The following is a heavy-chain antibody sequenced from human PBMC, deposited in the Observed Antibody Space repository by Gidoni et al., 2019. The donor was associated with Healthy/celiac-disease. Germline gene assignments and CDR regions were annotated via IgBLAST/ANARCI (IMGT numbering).Heavy chain of an antibody. Sequence: ELQPVESGGGLVQPGGSLRRSCAASGFTFSSYSMNWFRQAPGKGCEWISSISSSSSYIYYADSVKGRFTISRDNAKNSLYLQMNSLRAEDTAVYYCARAVADDYWGQGTLVTVSS. CDR2: ISSSSSYI. J-gene: IGHJ4*02. D-gene: IGHD6-19*01. CDR3: ARAVADDY. CDR1: GFTFSSYS. V-gene: IGHV3-21*01.